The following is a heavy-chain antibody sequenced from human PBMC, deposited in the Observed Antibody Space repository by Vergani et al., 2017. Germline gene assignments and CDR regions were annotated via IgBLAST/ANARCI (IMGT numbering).Heavy chain of an antibody. V-gene: IGHV5-51*01. CDR3: AKHPRFDH. CDR1: GYSFTSYW. J-gene: IGHJ5*02. CDR2: IYPGDSDT. Sequence: EVQLVQSEAEVKKPGESLKISCKGSGYSFTSYWIAWVRQLPGKGLEWMGIIYPGDSDTRYRPSFQGQVPMSAEKSIATPYFQWNSLNASDIAMYYWAKHPRFDHWGQGSLVTVAS.